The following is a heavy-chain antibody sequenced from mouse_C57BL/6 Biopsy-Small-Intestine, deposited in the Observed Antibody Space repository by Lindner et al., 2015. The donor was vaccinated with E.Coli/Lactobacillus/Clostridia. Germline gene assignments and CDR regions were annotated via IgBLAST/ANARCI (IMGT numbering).Heavy chain of an antibody. D-gene: IGHD2-5*01. J-gene: IGHJ4*01. CDR2: INPYNDGT. Sequence: VQLQESGPELVKPGASVKMSCKASGYTFTSYVMHWVKQKPGQGLEWIGYINPYNDGTKYNEKFKGKATLTSDKSSSTAYMELSSLTSEDSAVYYCAREGSNYKRAMDYWGQGTSVTVSS. CDR1: GYTFTSYV. V-gene: IGHV1-14*01. CDR3: AREGSNYKRAMDY.